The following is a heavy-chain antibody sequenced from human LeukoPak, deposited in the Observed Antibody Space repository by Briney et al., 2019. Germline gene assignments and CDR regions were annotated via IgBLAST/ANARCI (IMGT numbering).Heavy chain of an antibody. CDR2: MKQDGSEK. D-gene: IGHD3-22*01. CDR1: GFTISSYW. V-gene: IGHV3-7*01. J-gene: IGHJ3*02. CDR3: ARDWHHSDSRDYAFDI. Sequence: GGSLRLSCVGSGFTISSYWMSWVRQAPGKGLEWVANMKQDGSEKYYVDSVKGRFTISRDNAKNSLYLQMNSLGAEDTAVYHCARDWHHSDSRDYAFDIWGQGTMVTVSS.